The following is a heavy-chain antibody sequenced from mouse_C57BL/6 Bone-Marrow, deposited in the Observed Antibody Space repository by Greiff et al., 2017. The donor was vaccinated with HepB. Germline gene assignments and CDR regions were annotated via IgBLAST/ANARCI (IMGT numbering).Heavy chain of an antibody. CDR1: GFTFSDYG. CDR2: ISSGSSTI. J-gene: IGHJ4*01. D-gene: IGHD1-1*01. CDR3: ARHGRGYYAMDY. Sequence: EVKLQESGGGLVKPGGSLKLSCAASGFTFSDYGMHWVRQAPEKGLEWVAYISSGSSTIYYADTVKGRFTISRDNAKNTLFLQMTSLRSEDTAMYYCARHGRGYYAMDYWGQGTSVTVSS. V-gene: IGHV5-17*01.